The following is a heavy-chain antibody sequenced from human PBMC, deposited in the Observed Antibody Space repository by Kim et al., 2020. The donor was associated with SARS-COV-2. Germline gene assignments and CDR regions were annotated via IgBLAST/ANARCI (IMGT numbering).Heavy chain of an antibody. J-gene: IGHJ4*02. Sequence: TNYHPSLKSRVTISVDTSKNQFSLKLSSVTAADTAVYYCARYSSGWPFDYWGQGTLVTVSS. CDR2: T. CDR3: ARYSSGWPFDY. V-gene: IGHV4-59*01. D-gene: IGHD6-19*01.